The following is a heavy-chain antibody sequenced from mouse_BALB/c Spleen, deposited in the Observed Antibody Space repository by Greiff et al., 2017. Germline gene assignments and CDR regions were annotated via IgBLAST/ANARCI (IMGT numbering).Heavy chain of an antibody. V-gene: IGHV5-15*02. CDR1: GFTFSDYG. D-gene: IGHD2-4*01. CDR2: ISNLAYSI. J-gene: IGHJ2*01. Sequence: EVKLMESGGGLVQPGGSRKLSCAASGFTFSDYGMAWVRQAPGKGPERVAFISNLAYSIYYADTVTGRFTISRENAKNTLYLEMSSLRSEDTAMYYCARSTMITTLFDYWGQGTTLTVSS. CDR3: ARSTMITTLFDY.